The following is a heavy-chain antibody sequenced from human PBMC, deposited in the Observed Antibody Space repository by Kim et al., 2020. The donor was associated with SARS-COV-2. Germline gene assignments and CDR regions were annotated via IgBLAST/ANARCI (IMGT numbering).Heavy chain of an antibody. V-gene: IGHV4-39*01. J-gene: IGHJ6*02. CDR1: GGSISSSSYY. D-gene: IGHD3-10*01. Sequence: SETLSLTCTVSGGSISSSSYYWGWIRQPPGKGLEWIGSIYYSGSTYYNPSLKSRVTISVDTSKNQFSLKLSSVTAADTAVYYCARLAGWYYYGSGELHYYGMDVWGQGTTVTVSS. CDR3: ARLAGWYYYGSGELHYYGMDV. CDR2: IYYSGST.